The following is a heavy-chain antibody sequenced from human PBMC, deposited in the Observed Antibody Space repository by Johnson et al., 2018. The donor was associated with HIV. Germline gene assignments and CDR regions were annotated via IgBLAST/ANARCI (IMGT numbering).Heavy chain of an antibody. CDR1: GFTFSSYW. J-gene: IGHJ3*02. Sequence: VQLVESGGGVVQPGRSLRLSCAASGFTFSSYWMSWVRQAPGKGLEWVANVNQEGSEKHYVDSVKGRFTIYRDNSKNTLYLQMNSLRAEDTAVYYCTTGDLMVRGSHAGDAFDIWGQGTMVTVSS. D-gene: IGHD3-10*01. CDR2: VNQEGSEK. CDR3: TTGDLMVRGSHAGDAFDI. V-gene: IGHV3-7*02.